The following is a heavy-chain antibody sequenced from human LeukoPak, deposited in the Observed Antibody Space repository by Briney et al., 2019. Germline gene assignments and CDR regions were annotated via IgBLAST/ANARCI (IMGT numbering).Heavy chain of an antibody. D-gene: IGHD1-26*01. CDR3: ARGGYYTTSSYDY. CDR2: IHYSGST. V-gene: IGHV4-59*01. CDR1: GGSIRSYY. Sequence: SETLSLTCTVSGGSIRSYYWSWIRQPPGKGLEWIGYIHYSGSTNYNPSLKSRVTISVDTSKNQFSLKLSSVTAADTAVYYCARGGYYTTSSYDYWGQGTLVTVSS. J-gene: IGHJ4*02.